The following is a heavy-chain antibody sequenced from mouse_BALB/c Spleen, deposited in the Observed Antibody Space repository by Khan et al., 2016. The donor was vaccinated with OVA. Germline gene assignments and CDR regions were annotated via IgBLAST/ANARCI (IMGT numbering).Heavy chain of an antibody. V-gene: IGHV3-8*02. CDR1: GDSITSGY. CDR2: IIYTGST. D-gene: IGHD2-14*01. J-gene: IGHJ3*01. Sequence: EVQLQESGPSLVKPSQTLSLTCSVTGDSITSGYWNWIRKFPGNKLEYMGHIIYTGSTYYNPSLKSRISITRHTTENQYYLQLNSVTDEDTATYXCARSTYRFAFVYWGQGTPVTVSA. CDR3: ARSTYRFAFVY.